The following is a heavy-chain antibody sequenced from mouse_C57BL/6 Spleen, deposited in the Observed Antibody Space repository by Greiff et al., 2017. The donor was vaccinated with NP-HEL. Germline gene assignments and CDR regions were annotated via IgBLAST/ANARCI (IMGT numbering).Heavy chain of an antibody. Sequence: EVQLQQSGPELVKPGASVKMSCKASGYTFTVYNMHWVKQSHGKSLEWIGYINPNNGGTSYNQKFKGKATLTVNKSSSTAYMELRSLTSEDSAVYYCARQYRHHDYAMDYWGQGTSVTVSS. D-gene: IGHD2-10*02. J-gene: IGHJ4*01. CDR3: ARQYRHHDYAMDY. CDR2: INPNNGGT. CDR1: GYTFTVYN. V-gene: IGHV1-22*01.